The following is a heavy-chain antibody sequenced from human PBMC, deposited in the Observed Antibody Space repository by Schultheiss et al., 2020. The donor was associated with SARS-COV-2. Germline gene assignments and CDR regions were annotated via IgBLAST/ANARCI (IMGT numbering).Heavy chain of an antibody. CDR2: AYYRSQWYN. J-gene: IGHJ6*02. D-gene: IGHD3-9*01. V-gene: IGHV6-1*01. Sequence: SQTLSLTCAISGDSVSSNSAAWIWIRHSPSKGLEWLGRAYYRSQWYNDYAVSVKSRITINPDTSKNQFSLQLNSVTPEDTAVYYCARMSLTGPGRYGMDVWGQGTTVTVSS. CDR1: GDSVSSNSAA. CDR3: ARMSLTGPGRYGMDV.